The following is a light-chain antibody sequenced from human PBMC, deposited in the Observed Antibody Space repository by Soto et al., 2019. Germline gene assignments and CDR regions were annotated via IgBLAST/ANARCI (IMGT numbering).Light chain of an antibody. V-gene: IGKV1-39*01. CDR3: QKSYSTPWT. CDR1: QDIRDD. J-gene: IGKJ1*01. CDR2: VAS. Sequence: IQMTQSPSSLSASVGDRVTITCRASQDIRDDLGCYQQKPGKAPKVLIYVASNLQSGVPSRFSGSGSGTDFTLTISSLQPEDFATYYCQKSYSTPWTFGQGTKVDIK.